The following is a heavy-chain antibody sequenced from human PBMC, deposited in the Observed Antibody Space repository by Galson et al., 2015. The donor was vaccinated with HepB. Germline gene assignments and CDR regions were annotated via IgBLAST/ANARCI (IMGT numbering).Heavy chain of an antibody. CDR2: IRSNAYGGTT. D-gene: IGHD3-22*01. V-gene: IGHV3-49*03. CDR3: TRAGYYDSSGYIFDI. CDR1: GFTFGDYA. Sequence: SLRLSCAASGFTFGDYAMSWFRQAPGKGLEWVGFIRSNAYGGTTEYAASVKGRFTISRDDSKSIAYLQMNSLKTEDTAVYYCTRAGYYDSSGYIFDIWGQGTMVTVSS. J-gene: IGHJ3*02.